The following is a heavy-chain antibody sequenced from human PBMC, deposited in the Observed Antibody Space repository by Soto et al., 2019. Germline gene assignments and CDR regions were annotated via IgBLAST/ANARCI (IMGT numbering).Heavy chain of an antibody. D-gene: IGHD2-2*01. CDR2: ISAYNGNT. Sequence: QVQLVQSGAEVKKPGASVKVSCKASGYTFTSYGISWVRQAPGQGLEWMGWISAYNGNTNEAQKLQGRVTMTTDTSTSKDYMELGIPRSDATAGYYCACGGVVPAAQGGMDVWGQGTTVTVSS. CDR1: GYTFTSYG. J-gene: IGHJ6*02. V-gene: IGHV1-18*04. CDR3: ACGGVVPAAQGGMDV.